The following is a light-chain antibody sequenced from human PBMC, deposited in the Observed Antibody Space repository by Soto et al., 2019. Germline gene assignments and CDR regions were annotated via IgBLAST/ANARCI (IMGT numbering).Light chain of an antibody. V-gene: IGLV7-46*01. J-gene: IGLJ2*01. CDR1: TGAVTTDHF. CDR3: LPTYSGALV. CDR2: DTN. Sequence: QAVVTQEPSLTVSPGGTVTLTCGSSTGAVTTDHFPYWFQQKPGQAPRTLIYDTNNKYSWTPARFSGSLLGDKAALTLSGGRPEDEADYFCLPTYSGALVFGGGTKLTVL.